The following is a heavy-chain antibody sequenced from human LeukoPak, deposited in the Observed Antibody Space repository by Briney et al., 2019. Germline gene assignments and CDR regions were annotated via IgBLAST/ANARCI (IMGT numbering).Heavy chain of an antibody. Sequence: PGGTLRLSCAASGFTFSSYSMNWVRQAPGKGLEWVSSISSSSSYIYYADSVKGRFTISRDNAKNSLYLQMNSLRAEDTAVYYCARAALHYYYYMDVWGKGTTVTVSS. V-gene: IGHV3-21*01. J-gene: IGHJ6*03. CDR3: ARAALHYYYYMDV. CDR1: GFTFSSYS. CDR2: ISSSSSYI. D-gene: IGHD6-6*01.